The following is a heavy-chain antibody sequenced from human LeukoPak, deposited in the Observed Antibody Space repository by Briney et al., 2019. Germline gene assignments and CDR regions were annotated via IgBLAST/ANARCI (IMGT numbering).Heavy chain of an antibody. D-gene: IGHD5-12*01. V-gene: IGHV4-59*01. J-gene: IGHJ4*02. Sequence: PSETLSLTCTVSGGSISTYYWSWIRQPPGKGLEWIGYIYHSGSTSYNPSLKGRVTISVDTSQNQFYLKLSSVTAADTAVYYCARDGYSGSDALWGQGTLVTVSS. CDR1: GGSISTYY. CDR2: IYHSGST. CDR3: ARDGYSGSDAL.